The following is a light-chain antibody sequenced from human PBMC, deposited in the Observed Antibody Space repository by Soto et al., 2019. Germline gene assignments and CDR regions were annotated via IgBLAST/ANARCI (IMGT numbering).Light chain of an antibody. CDR3: QHYGSSLWT. CDR2: GAS. CDR1: QSVISNY. V-gene: IGKV3-20*01. Sequence: EIVLTQSPDTLSLSPGERTTLSCMASQSVISNYLAWYQQKPGQAPRLLIYGASGRATGIPDRFSGSGSGTDFTLTISRLEPEDLAVYYCQHYGSSLWTFGQGTKVDIK. J-gene: IGKJ1*01.